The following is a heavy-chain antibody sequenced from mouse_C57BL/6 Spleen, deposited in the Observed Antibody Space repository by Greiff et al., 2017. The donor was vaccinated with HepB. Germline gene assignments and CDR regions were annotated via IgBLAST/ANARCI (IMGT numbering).Heavy chain of an antibody. D-gene: IGHD2-1*01. J-gene: IGHJ1*03. CDR3: ARSRGNYWYFDV. CDR2: IDPSDSYT. Sequence: VQLQQPGAELVMPGASVKLSCKASGYTFTSYWMHWVKQRPGQGLEWIGEIDPSDSYTNYNQKFKGKSTLTVDKSSSTAYMQLSSLTSEDSAVYYCARSRGNYWYFDVWGTGTTVTVSS. V-gene: IGHV1-69*01. CDR1: GYTFTSYW.